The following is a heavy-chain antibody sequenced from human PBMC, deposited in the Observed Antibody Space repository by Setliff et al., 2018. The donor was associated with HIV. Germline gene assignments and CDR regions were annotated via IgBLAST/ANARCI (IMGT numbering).Heavy chain of an antibody. D-gene: IGHD2-8*02. CDR1: GFSFGDFT. CDR3: VKRVGNTGAGAFDI. Sequence: PGGSLRLSCAASGFSFGDFTFNWVRQAPGKGLEWLCYINWRSEKYYADSVKGRFTISRDNGKNSLYLQMNSLRAEDTALYYCVKRVGNTGAGAFDIWGLGTMVTVSS. V-gene: IGHV3-48*01. J-gene: IGHJ3*02. CDR2: INWRSEK.